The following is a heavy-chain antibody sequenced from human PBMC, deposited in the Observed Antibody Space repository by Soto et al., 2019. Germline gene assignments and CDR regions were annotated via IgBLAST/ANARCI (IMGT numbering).Heavy chain of an antibody. CDR3: ARSGSSWNLREFDY. D-gene: IGHD6-13*01. Sequence: GASVKVSCKTSGYTFTNNGINWVRQAPGQGLEWMGWISGYNANTNYAQKFRGRVTMTTDTSTSTAYMEMRSLRSDDTAVYFCARSGSSWNLREFDYWGQGTLVTVSS. CDR2: ISGYNANT. CDR1: GYTFTNNG. J-gene: IGHJ4*02. V-gene: IGHV1-18*04.